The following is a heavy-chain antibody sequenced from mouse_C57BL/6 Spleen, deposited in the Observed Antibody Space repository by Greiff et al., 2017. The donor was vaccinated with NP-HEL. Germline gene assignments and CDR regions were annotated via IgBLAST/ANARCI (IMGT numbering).Heavy chain of an antibody. Sequence: VQLKESGPGMVKPSQSLSLTCTVTGYSITSGYDWHWIRHFPGNKLEWMGYISYSGSTNYNPSLKSRISITHDTSKNHFFLKLNSVTTEDTATYYCASRYYGSSYLMDYWGQGTSVTVSS. J-gene: IGHJ4*01. CDR2: ISYSGST. CDR3: ASRYYGSSYLMDY. D-gene: IGHD1-1*01. V-gene: IGHV3-1*01. CDR1: GYSITSGYD.